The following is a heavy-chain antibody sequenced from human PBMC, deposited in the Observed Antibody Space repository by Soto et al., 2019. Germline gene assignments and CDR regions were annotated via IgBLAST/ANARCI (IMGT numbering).Heavy chain of an antibody. J-gene: IGHJ4*02. CDR2: ISYDGSNK. D-gene: IGHD5-12*01. Sequence: GGSLRLSCAASGFTFSSYGMHWVHQAPGKGLEWVAVISYDGSNKYYADSVKGRFTISRDNSKNTLYLQMNSLRAEDTAVYYCANSPWDPDIVATIWEFDYWGQGTLVTVSS. CDR1: GFTFSSYG. CDR3: ANSPWDPDIVATIWEFDY. V-gene: IGHV3-30*18.